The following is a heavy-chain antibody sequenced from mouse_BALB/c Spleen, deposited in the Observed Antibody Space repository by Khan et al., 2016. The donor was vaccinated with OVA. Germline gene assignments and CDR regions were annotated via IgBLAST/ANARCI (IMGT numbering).Heavy chain of an antibody. CDR2: IYPGNGDT. V-gene: IGHV1-12*01. CDR3: GRGGGGWNFDV. J-gene: IGHJ1*03. CDR1: GYTFTSYN. Sequence: QVQLKQSGAELVKPGASVKMSCKASGYTFTSYNMHWVKQTPGQGLEWIGVIYPGNGDTSYNQKFKGRATLTADKSSSTAYMQLSSLTSEDSAVYFCGRGGGGWNFDVWGTGTTVTVSS.